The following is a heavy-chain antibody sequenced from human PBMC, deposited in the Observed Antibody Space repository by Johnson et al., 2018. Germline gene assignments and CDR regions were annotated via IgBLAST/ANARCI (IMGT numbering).Heavy chain of an antibody. CDR3: ARDPFAPDSYGDAFDI. Sequence: VQLVQSGGGLIQPGGSLRLSCAASGFTVRSNYMSWVRQAPGKGLEWVSVIYSAGTTYYADSVKGRFTISRDNAKHSLYLQMNSLRAEDTAVYYCARDPFAPDSYGDAFDIWGQGPRVTVSS. CDR1: GFTVRSNY. V-gene: IGHV3-53*01. D-gene: IGHD2-21*01. CDR2: IYSAGTT. J-gene: IGHJ3*02.